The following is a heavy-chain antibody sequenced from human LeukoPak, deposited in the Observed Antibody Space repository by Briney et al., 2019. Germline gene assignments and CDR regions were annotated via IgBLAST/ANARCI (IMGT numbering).Heavy chain of an antibody. D-gene: IGHD2-21*02. CDR3: ASGLSAIVH. CDR1: GGSFSVYY. Sequence: SETVSLTCAVYGGSFSVYYCSWIRQPPGKGLEWIGEINYSGSTNFNPSLKSRVPISVDTSKNQFSQKLSSVTAADPAVYYCASGLSAIVHWGEGTLVTVSS. J-gene: IGHJ4*02. V-gene: IGHV4-34*01. CDR2: INYSGST.